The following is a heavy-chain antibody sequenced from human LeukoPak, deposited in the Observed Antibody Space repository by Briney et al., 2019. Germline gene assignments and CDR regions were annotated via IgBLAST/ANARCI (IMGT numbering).Heavy chain of an antibody. D-gene: IGHD6-19*01. V-gene: IGHV4-4*07. CDR3: ARGVVVAGLRYYFDS. CDR2: IYSTGST. J-gene: IGHJ4*02. CDR1: GCSISSYY. Sequence: SETLSLTCTVSGCSISSYYWSWIRQPAGKRLEWIGRIYSTGSTKYSPSLESRLTMSLDTSKDQFSLKLTSVTAADTAVYYCARGVVVAGLRYYFDSWGQGSLVSVSS.